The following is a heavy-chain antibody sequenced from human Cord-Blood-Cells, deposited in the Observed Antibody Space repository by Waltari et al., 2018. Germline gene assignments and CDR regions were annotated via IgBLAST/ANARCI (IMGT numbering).Heavy chain of an antibody. V-gene: IGHV3-53*01. CDR3: ARAEMVGATGEYYFDY. CDR1: GFTVSSNS. D-gene: IGHD1-26*01. CDR2: IYSGGST. J-gene: IGHJ4*02. Sequence: EVQLVESGGGLIQPGGSLRLSCAASGFTVSSNSMSWVRQARGKGLEGVSVIYSGGSTYYADSVKGRFTISRDNSKNTLYLQMNSLRAEDTAVYYCARAEMVGATGEYYFDYWGQGTLVTVSS.